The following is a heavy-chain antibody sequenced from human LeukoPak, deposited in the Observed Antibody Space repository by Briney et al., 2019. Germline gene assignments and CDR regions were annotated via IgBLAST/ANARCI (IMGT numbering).Heavy chain of an antibody. D-gene: IGHD2-15*01. Sequence: SETLSLTCTVSGGSISSYYWSWIRQPPGKGLEWIGYTYYSWSTNYNPSLKSRVTISVDTSKNPFSLKVSSVNAADKAVYYCAGGHCSGGSCYGMYYYYGMDVWGQGTTVTVSS. CDR1: GGSISSYY. CDR2: TYYSWST. V-gene: IGHV4-59*01. CDR3: AGGHCSGGSCYGMYYYYGMDV. J-gene: IGHJ6*02.